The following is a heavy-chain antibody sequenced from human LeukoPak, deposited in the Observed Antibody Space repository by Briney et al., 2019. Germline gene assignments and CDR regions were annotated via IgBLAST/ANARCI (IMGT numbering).Heavy chain of an antibody. Sequence: SETLSLTCTVSGGSISSYYWSWIRQPPGKGLEWIGYIYTSGSTNYNPSLKSRVTMSVDTSKNQFSLKLSSVTAADTAVYYCARLSYDSSGYHFDYWGQGTLVTVSS. CDR2: IYTSGST. CDR3: ARLSYDSSGYHFDY. D-gene: IGHD3-22*01. V-gene: IGHV4-4*09. J-gene: IGHJ4*02. CDR1: GGSISSYY.